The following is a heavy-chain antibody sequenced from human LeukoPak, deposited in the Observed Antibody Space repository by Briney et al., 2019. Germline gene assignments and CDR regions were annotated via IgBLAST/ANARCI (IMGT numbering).Heavy chain of an antibody. Sequence: GGSLRLSCAASGFTFDDYAMHWVRQAPGKGLEWVSGISWNSGSIGYADSVKGRFTISRDNAKNSLYLQMDSLRAEDTAVYYCAREVVVTALTWGQGTLVTVSS. D-gene: IGHD2-21*02. V-gene: IGHV3-9*01. J-gene: IGHJ5*02. CDR2: ISWNSGSI. CDR1: GFTFDDYA. CDR3: AREVVVTALT.